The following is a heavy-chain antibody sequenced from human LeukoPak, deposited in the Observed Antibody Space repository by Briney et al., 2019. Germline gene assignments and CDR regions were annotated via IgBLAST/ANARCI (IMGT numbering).Heavy chain of an antibody. CDR3: ARVVDYYDSSGPRGWDAFDI. V-gene: IGHV7-4-1*02. CDR2: INTNTGNP. CDR1: GYTFTTYA. Sequence: GASVKVSCKASGYTFTTYAMNWVRQALGQRLEEMGWINTNTGNPTYYKGFTGRFVFSLDTSVSTAYLQISSQKAEDTAVYYCARVVDYYDSSGPRGWDAFDIWGQGTMVTVSS. J-gene: IGHJ3*02. D-gene: IGHD3-22*01.